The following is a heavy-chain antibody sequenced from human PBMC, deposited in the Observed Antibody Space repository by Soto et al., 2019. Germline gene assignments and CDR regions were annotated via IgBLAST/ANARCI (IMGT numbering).Heavy chain of an antibody. Sequence: ASVKVSCKASGGTFSIYAIDWVRQAPGQGLEWMGGIIPLFGTANYAQNFQGRITITADESTNTAYMELRSLRSEDTAVYYCARGVHYDSSGYYYFYWGQGTLVTVSS. CDR3: ARGVHYDSSGYYYFY. V-gene: IGHV1-69*13. CDR1: GGTFSIYA. CDR2: IIPLFGTA. J-gene: IGHJ4*02. D-gene: IGHD3-22*01.